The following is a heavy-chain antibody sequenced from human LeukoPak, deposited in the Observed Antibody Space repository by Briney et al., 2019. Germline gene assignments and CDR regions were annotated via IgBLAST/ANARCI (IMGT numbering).Heavy chain of an antibody. CDR2: IYTSGST. Sequence: SETLSLTCTVSGGSISSGSYYWSWIRQPAGKGLEWIGRIYTSGSTNYNPSLKSRVTISVDTSKHQFSLKLSSVTAADTAVYYCAREVRHSSSYGMDVWGQGTTVTVSS. D-gene: IGHD6-13*01. CDR1: GGSISSGSYY. V-gene: IGHV4-61*02. J-gene: IGHJ6*02. CDR3: AREVRHSSSYGMDV.